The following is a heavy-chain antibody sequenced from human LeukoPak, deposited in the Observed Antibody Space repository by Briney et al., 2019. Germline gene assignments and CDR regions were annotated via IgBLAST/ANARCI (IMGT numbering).Heavy chain of an antibody. D-gene: IGHD5-12*01. V-gene: IGHV4-39*01. CDR2: ISYTGTT. J-gene: IGHJ4*02. CDR3: ARRRVVATIDY. CDR1: GGSISSSGYY. Sequence: SETLSLTCGVSGGSISSSGYYWAWIRQPPGTGLEWIGSISYTGTTYYNPSLKSRLTISADRSKNQFSLKLTSVTAADTAVYYCARRRVVATIDYWGQGTLVTVSS.